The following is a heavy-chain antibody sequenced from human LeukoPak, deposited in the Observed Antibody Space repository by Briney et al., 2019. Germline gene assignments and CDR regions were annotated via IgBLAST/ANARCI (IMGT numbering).Heavy chain of an antibody. Sequence: SVKVSCKASGGTFSSYAISWVRQAPGQGLEWMGGIIPIFGTANYAQKFQGRVTITADESTSTAYMELSSLRSEDTAVYYCARSIGPYYDFWSGYYGGYYFDYWGQGTLVTVSS. V-gene: IGHV1-69*01. J-gene: IGHJ4*02. CDR1: GGTFSSYA. D-gene: IGHD3-3*01. CDR2: IIPIFGTA. CDR3: ARSIGPYYDFWSGYYGGYYFDY.